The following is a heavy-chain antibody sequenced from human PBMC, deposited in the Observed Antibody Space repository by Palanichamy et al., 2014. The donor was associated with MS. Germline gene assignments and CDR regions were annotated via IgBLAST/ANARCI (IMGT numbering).Heavy chain of an antibody. J-gene: IGHJ4*02. Sequence: QITLKESGLTLVKPTETLTLTCTFSGFSLITSGVGVGWIRQAPGKALEWLAFGYWDDDNRYSSSLKSRLTVTKDASKNLVVLTMFNMDPVDTATYYCAHRVSKYGNWDGGAFDFWGQGIRVVVSS. CDR2: GYWDDDN. CDR1: GFSLITSGVG. V-gene: IGHV2-5*02. D-gene: IGHD3-16*01. CDR3: AHRVSKYGNWDGGAFDF.